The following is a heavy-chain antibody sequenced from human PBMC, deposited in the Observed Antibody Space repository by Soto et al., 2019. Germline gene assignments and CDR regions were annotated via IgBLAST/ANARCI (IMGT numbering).Heavy chain of an antibody. Sequence: QVELVESGGGVVQPGGSLRLAWAASGLTLSSYGMHWVRQAPGKGLEWVAVIWFDGSKEFYAASVEGRFTISRDNSKNMVYLEMNSPRDVDTAVYYCARAVPAAKGWFDSWGQGTLVTVSS. D-gene: IGHD2-2*01. V-gene: IGHV3-33*01. CDR1: GLTLSSYG. CDR3: ARAVPAAKGWFDS. J-gene: IGHJ5*01. CDR2: IWFDGSKE.